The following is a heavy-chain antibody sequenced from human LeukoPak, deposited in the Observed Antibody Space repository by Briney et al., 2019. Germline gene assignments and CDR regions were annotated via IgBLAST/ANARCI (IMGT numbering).Heavy chain of an antibody. CDR2: IYYTGTT. Sequence: SSETLSLTCTVSGGSISGTYYWSWIRQPPGKGLEWIGYIYYTGTTDSNPSLKSRVTISLDTSKNQFSLNLSSVTAADTAVYYCARRWVYDKRAFDAWGQGTMVTVSS. D-gene: IGHD3-16*01. V-gene: IGHV4-59*08. J-gene: IGHJ3*01. CDR3: ARRWVYDKRAFDA. CDR1: GGSISGTYY.